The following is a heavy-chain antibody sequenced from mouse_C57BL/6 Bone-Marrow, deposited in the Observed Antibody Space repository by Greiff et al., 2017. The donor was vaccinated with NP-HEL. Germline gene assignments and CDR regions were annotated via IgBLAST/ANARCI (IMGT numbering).Heavy chain of an antibody. D-gene: IGHD1-1*01. CDR2: SRNTANDYTT. CDR3: AKDGYCGSGHWYFDV. J-gene: IGHJ1*03. CDR1: GFTFSDFY. Sequence: EVHLVQSGGGLVQPGRSLRLSCATSGFTFSDFYMEWVRQAPGKGLEWIAASRNTANDYTTEYSASVKGRFIVSRDTSQSILYLQMNALRAEDTAIYYGAKDGYCGSGHWYFDVWGTGTTVTVSS. V-gene: IGHV7-1*01.